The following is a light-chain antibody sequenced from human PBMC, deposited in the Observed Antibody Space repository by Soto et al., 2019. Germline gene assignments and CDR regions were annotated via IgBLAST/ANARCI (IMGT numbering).Light chain of an antibody. Sequence: QSALTQPPSASGSPGQSVTISCTGTSSDIGNYYYVSWFQQYPGKAPKLIIYEVNKRPSGVPDRFSGSKSGNTASLTVSGLQAEDEADYYCSSYAGSNNLVFGGGPKLTVL. CDR1: SSDIGNYYY. V-gene: IGLV2-8*01. CDR3: SSYAGSNNLV. CDR2: EVN. J-gene: IGLJ2*01.